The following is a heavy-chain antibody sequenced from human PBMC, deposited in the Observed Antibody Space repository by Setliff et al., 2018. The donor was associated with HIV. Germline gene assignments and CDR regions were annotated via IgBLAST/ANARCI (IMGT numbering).Heavy chain of an antibody. CDR2: MNPNSGNT. J-gene: IGHJ6*03. Sequence: SVQVFCQASGYTFTNYDINWVRQVTGQGFEWMGWMNPNSGNTGYGQKFQGRVTMTSDTSISTAYMELSNLVSEDTAVYYCAREVVSLWFGELPSSYYMDVWGKVTTGTVS. V-gene: IGHV1-8*01. CDR3: AREVVSLWFGELPSSYYMDV. CDR1: GYTFTNYD. D-gene: IGHD3-10*01.